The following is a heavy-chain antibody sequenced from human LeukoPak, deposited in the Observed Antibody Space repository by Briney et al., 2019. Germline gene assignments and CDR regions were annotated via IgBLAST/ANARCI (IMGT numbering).Heavy chain of an antibody. CDR3: ASDEGDRITMVLGNYHYYVDV. J-gene: IGHJ6*03. CDR1: GFTFSNYC. CDR2: IKQDGREK. D-gene: IGHD3-10*01. V-gene: IGHV3-7*01. Sequence: GGSLRLSCAASGFTFSNYCMRWVRQAPGKGLEWVANIKQDGREKYYVDSVRGRFTISRDNAKNSLYLQMNSLRSEDTDVYYCASDEGDRITMVLGNYHYYVDVWGKGTTVTVSS.